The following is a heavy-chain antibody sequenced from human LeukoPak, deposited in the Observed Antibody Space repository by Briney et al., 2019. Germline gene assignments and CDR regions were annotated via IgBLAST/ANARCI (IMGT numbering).Heavy chain of an antibody. V-gene: IGHV3-30-3*01. J-gene: IGHJ4*02. D-gene: IGHD4-23*01. Sequence: PGGSLRLSCAASGFTFSSYAMHWVRQAPGKGLEWVAVISYDGSNKYYADSVKGRFTISRDNSKNTLYLQMNSLRAEDTAVYYCARGKYGGLDSTLDYWGQGTLVTVSS. CDR3: ARGKYGGLDSTLDY. CDR2: ISYDGSNK. CDR1: GFTFSSYA.